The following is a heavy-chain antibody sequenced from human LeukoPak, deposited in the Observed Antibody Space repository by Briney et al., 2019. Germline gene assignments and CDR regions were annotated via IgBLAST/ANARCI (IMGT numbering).Heavy chain of an antibody. V-gene: IGHV4-59*01. D-gene: IGHD6-6*01. Sequence: SETLSLTCTVSGGSISSYYWSWIRQPPGKGLEWIGYIYHSGSTNYKPSLTCRVTISVDTTKNQFPLKLRSVAAAATAVYYCARDSSSSGDLDYWGQGTLVTVSS. CDR3: ARDSSSSGDLDY. J-gene: IGHJ4*02. CDR1: GGSISSYY. CDR2: IYHSGST.